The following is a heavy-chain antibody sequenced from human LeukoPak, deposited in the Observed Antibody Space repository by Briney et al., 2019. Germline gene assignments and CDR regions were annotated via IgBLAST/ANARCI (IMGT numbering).Heavy chain of an antibody. V-gene: IGHV1-8*01. CDR3: VRVTSGRMDFDY. CDR2: TNPHTGQT. J-gene: IGHJ4*02. CDR1: GYTFITYH. Sequence: ASVKVSCKASGYTFITYHINWVRQVPGQGLGWMGWTNPHTGQTGYVLKFQGRVTMTRDTSISTAYMELNSLTSDDTAVYFCVRVTSGRMDFDYWGQGTLVTVSS. D-gene: IGHD6-19*01.